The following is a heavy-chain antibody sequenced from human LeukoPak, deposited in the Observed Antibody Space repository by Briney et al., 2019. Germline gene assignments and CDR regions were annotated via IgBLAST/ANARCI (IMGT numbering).Heavy chain of an antibody. D-gene: IGHD6-19*01. CDR3: ARDGYSSGWYGY. Sequence: ASVKVSCKASGYTFTGYDMHWVRQAPGQGLEWMGWINPNSGGTKYAQKFQGRVTMTRDTSISTAYMELSRLRSDDTAVYYCARDGYSSGWYGYWGQGTLVTVSS. J-gene: IGHJ4*02. V-gene: IGHV1-2*02. CDR2: INPNSGGT. CDR1: GYTFTGYD.